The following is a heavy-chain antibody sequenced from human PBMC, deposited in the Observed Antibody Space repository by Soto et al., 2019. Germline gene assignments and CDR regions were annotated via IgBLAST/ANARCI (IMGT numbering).Heavy chain of an antibody. CDR2: LTGSSSNI. V-gene: IGHV3-23*01. Sequence: GGSLRLSCAASGFSFRNYAMSWVRQAPGKGLEWISTLTGSSSNIYYANSVKGRFAISRDNYRNTLYLQMNSLTAEDTAVYYCSNGRATYGLLTHDYWGQGTLVTVSS. D-gene: IGHD3-10*01. CDR3: SNGRATYGLLTHDY. J-gene: IGHJ4*02. CDR1: GFSFRNYA.